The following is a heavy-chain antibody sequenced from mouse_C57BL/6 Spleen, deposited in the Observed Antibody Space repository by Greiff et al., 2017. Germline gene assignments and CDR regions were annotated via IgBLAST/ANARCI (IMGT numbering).Heavy chain of an antibody. V-gene: IGHV1-82*01. D-gene: IGHD3-2*02. CDR2: IYPGDGDT. CDR3: ARALGFFDY. CDR1: GYAFSSSW. J-gene: IGHJ2*01. Sequence: VKLVESGPELVKPGASVKISCKASGYAFSSSWMNWVKQRPGKGLEWIGRIYPGDGDTNYNGKFKGKATLTADTSSSTAYMQLSSLTSEDSAVYFCARALGFFDYWGQGTTLTVSS.